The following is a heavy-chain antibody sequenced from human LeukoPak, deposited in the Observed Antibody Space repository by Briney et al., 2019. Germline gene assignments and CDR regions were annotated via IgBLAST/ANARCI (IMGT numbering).Heavy chain of an antibody. CDR1: GFTFSSYA. CDR2: ISGSGGST. CDR3: AKYGYSYGGNYYGLDV. J-gene: IGHJ6*02. Sequence: GGSLRLSCAASGFTFSSYAMSWVRQAPGKGLEWVSAISGSGGSTYYADSVKGRFTISRDNSKNTLYLQMNSLRAEDTAVYYCAKYGYSYGGNYYGLDVWGQGTTVPSP. V-gene: IGHV3-23*01. D-gene: IGHD5-18*01.